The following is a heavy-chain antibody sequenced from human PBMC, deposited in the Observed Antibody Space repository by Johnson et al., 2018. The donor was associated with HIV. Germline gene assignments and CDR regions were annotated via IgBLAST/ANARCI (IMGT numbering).Heavy chain of an antibody. D-gene: IGHD1-26*01. CDR2: MWYDGSNK. Sequence: VQLVESGGGVVQPGRSLRLSCAASGFTFSTYGMHWVRQAPGKGLEWVAVMWYDGSNKYYADSVKGRFTISRDNSKNTLYLQINSLRAEDTAVYYCARDPVIFRSGSYYGDRAFDIWGQGTMVTVSS. V-gene: IGHV3-33*01. CDR1: GFTFSTYG. J-gene: IGHJ3*02. CDR3: ARDPVIFRSGSYYGDRAFDI.